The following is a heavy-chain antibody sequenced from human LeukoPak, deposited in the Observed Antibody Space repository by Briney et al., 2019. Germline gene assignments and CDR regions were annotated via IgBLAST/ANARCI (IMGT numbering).Heavy chain of an antibody. CDR2: ISYDGSNK. CDR1: GFTFSSYG. CDR3: AREGKRGYSYGPVFDY. D-gene: IGHD5-18*01. J-gene: IGHJ4*02. Sequence: GGSLRLSCAASGFTFSSYGMHWVRQAPGKGLEWVAVISYDGSNKYYADSVKGRFTISRDNSKNTLYLQMNSLRAEDTAVYYCAREGKRGYSYGPVFDYWGQGTLVTVSS. V-gene: IGHV3-30*03.